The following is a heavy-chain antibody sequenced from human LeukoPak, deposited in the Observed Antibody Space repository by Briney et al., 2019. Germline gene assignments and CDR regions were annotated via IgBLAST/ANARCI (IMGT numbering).Heavy chain of an antibody. V-gene: IGHV4-4*02. CDR3: ARRPYYYGPRGLYFQH. D-gene: IGHD3-10*01. CDR1: GGSISSSDW. CDR2: INHSGST. J-gene: IGHJ1*01. Sequence: PSGTLSLTCAVSGGSISSSDWWSWVRQPPGKGLEWIGEINHSGSTNYNPSLKSRVTISVDTSKNQFSLKLSSVTAADTAVYYCARRPYYYGPRGLYFQHWGQGTLVTVSS.